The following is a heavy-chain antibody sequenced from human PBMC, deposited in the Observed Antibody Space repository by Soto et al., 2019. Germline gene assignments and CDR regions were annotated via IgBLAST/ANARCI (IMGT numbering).Heavy chain of an antibody. CDR3: AKDLLAYDSSGYSTY. D-gene: IGHD3-22*01. V-gene: IGHV3-30*18. CDR1: GFTFSSYG. J-gene: IGHJ4*02. CDR2: ISYDGSNK. Sequence: PGGSLRLSCAASGFTFSSYGMHWVRQAPGKGLEWVAVISYDGSNKYYADSVKGRFTISRDNSKNTLYLQMNSLRAEDTAVYYCAKDLLAYDSSGYSTYWGQGT.